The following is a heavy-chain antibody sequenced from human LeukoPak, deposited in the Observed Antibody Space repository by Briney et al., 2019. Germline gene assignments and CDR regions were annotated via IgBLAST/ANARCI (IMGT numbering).Heavy chain of an antibody. Sequence: GGSLRLSCAASGFTFSSYNMNWVRQAPGKGLEWVSYISPSSTRIDYAASVRGRFTISRDNAKSSLYLQVNSPRAEDTAVYYCARMNYVSSGWGAPFDDWGQGTLVTVSS. D-gene: IGHD1-7*01. J-gene: IGHJ4*02. CDR1: GFTFSSYN. CDR3: ARMNYVSSGWGAPFDD. CDR2: ISPSSTRI. V-gene: IGHV3-48*04.